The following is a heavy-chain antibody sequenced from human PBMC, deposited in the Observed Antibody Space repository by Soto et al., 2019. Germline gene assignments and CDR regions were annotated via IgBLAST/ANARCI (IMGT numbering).Heavy chain of an antibody. CDR2: IYHSGST. V-gene: IGHV4-4*02. Sequence: SETLSLTCAVSSGSISSSNWWSWVRQPPGKGLEWIGEIYHSGSTNYNPSLKSRVTISVDKSKYQFSLKLSSVTAADTAVYYCARGVTKYYYYYMDVWGKGTTVTVSS. J-gene: IGHJ6*03. D-gene: IGHD3-10*01. CDR3: ARGVTKYYYYYMDV. CDR1: SGSISSSNW.